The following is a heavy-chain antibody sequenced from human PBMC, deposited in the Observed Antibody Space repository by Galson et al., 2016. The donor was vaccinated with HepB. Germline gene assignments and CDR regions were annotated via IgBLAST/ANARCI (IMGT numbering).Heavy chain of an antibody. CDR3: AREPSNTGSYDS. D-gene: IGHD3-9*01. CDR2: ISASKGKT. J-gene: IGHJ4*02. V-gene: IGHV1-18*01. CDR1: GYTFTSYG. Sequence: SVKVSCKASGYTFTSYGISWVRQAPGQGLEWMGWISASKGKTNYAQNLQGRVTMTTDTYTSTVYMELRSLRSDDTAVYYCAREPSNTGSYDSWGQGTLVTVSS.